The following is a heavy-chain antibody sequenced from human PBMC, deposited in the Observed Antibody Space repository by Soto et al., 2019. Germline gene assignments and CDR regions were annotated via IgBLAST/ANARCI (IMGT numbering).Heavy chain of an antibody. D-gene: IGHD6-6*01. CDR3: AKDREYSSSFPAY. CDR2: ISYDGSNE. Sequence: LRLSCAASGFTFSNYGMHWVRQAPGKGLEWVAVISYDGSNEYYADSVKGRFTISRDNSKNTLYLQMNSLRPEDTAVYYCAKDREYSSSFPAYWGQGTLVTVSS. CDR1: GFTFSNYG. V-gene: IGHV3-30*18. J-gene: IGHJ4*02.